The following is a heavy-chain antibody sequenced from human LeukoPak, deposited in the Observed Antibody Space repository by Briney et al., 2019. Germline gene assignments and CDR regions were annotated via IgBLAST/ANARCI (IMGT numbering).Heavy chain of an antibody. J-gene: IGHJ6*02. Sequence: GGSLRLSCAASGFTFSSYGMHWVRQAPGKGLEWVAVIWYDGSNKYYADSVKGRFTISRDNSKNTLYLQMNSLRAEDTAVYYCARGWPGTIPAAMLFYYYYGMDVWGQGTTVTVSS. D-gene: IGHD2-2*01. CDR3: ARGWPGTIPAAMLFYYYYGMDV. CDR1: GFTFSSYG. CDR2: IWYDGSNK. V-gene: IGHV3-33*01.